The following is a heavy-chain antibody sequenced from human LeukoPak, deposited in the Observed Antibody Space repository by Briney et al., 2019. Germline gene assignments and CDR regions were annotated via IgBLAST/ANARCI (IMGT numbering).Heavy chain of an antibody. CDR3: AKRTAALSTRYYGMDV. J-gene: IGHJ6*02. V-gene: IGHV3-23*01. CDR2: ISGSGGST. Sequence: RSGGSLRLSCAASGFTFSSYAMSWVRQAPGKGLEWVSAISGSGGSTYYADSVKGRFTISRDNSKNTLYLQMNSLRAEDTAVYYCAKRTAALSTRYYGMDVWGQGTTVTVSS. CDR1: GFTFSSYA. D-gene: IGHD6-13*01.